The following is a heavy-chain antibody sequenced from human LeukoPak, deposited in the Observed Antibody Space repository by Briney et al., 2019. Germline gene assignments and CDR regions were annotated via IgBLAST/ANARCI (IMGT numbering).Heavy chain of an antibody. Sequence: PSETLSLTCTVSGGSISSGDYYWSWIRQPPGKGLEWIAYIYYSGSTSYNPSLKSRVTISVDTSKNQFSLKLNSVTAADTAVYYCARGDSSTWSFKIWGQGTLVTVSS. CDR3: ARGDSSTWSFKI. D-gene: IGHD6-13*01. J-gene: IGHJ4*02. V-gene: IGHV4-30-4*01. CDR1: GGSISSGDYY. CDR2: IYYSGST.